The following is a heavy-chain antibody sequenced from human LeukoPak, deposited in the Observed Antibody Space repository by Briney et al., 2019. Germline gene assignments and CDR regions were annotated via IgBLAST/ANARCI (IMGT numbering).Heavy chain of an antibody. CDR1: GGSISNSSYY. D-gene: IGHD3-3*01. CDR2: IYYSGST. Sequence: SSETLSLTCTVSGGSISNSSYYWGWIRQPPGKGLEWIGSIYYSGSTYYNPSLKSRVTISVDTSKNQFSLKLSSVTAADTAVYYCARAYDFWSGYYFDYWGQGTLVTVSS. J-gene: IGHJ4*02. V-gene: IGHV4-39*07. CDR3: ARAYDFWSGYYFDY.